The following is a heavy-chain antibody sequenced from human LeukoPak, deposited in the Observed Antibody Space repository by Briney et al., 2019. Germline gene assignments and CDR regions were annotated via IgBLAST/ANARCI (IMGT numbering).Heavy chain of an antibody. D-gene: IGHD6-13*01. CDR1: GFKFDDYG. CDR3: AAGKAY. CDR2: IKQDGSEK. Sequence: GGSLRLSCTASGFKFDDYGMTWVRQAPGKGLEWVANIKQDGSEKYYVDSVKGRFTISRDNAKNSLYLQMNSLRAEDTAVYYCAAGKAYWGQGTLVTVSS. J-gene: IGHJ4*02. V-gene: IGHV3-7*01.